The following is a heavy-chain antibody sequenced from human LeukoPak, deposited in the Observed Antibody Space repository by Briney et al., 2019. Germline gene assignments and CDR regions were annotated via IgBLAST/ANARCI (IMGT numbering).Heavy chain of an antibody. D-gene: IGHD4/OR15-4a*01. Sequence: PAGGSLRLSCAASGFTFSSYGMSWVRQAPGKGLEWVSAISGSGGSTYYADSVKGRFTISRDNSKNTLYLQMNSLRAEDTAVYYCAKDHGLVPYYYYMDVWGKGTTVTISS. CDR1: GFTFSSYG. CDR3: AKDHGLVPYYYYMDV. J-gene: IGHJ6*03. V-gene: IGHV3-23*01. CDR2: ISGSGGST.